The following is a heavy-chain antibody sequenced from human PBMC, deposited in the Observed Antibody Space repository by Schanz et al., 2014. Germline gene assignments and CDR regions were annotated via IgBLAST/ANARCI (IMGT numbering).Heavy chain of an antibody. CDR3: TKEDATALWYFEQ. Sequence: QVQLVESGGGVVQPGRSLRLSCAASGFTFSSYGMHWVRQAPGKGLEWVAVIWYDGNNKFYADSVKGRFIISRDNSKNTLDLQMNSLRDEDTAVYYCTKEDATALWYFEQWGQGTLVTVSS. J-gene: IGHJ4*02. CDR2: IWYDGNNK. V-gene: IGHV3-33*06. D-gene: IGHD6-13*01. CDR1: GFTFSSYG.